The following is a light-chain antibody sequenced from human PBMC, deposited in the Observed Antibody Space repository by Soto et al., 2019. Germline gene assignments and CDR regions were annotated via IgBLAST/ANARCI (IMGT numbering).Light chain of an antibody. CDR2: AAF. V-gene: IGKV1-17*01. CDR1: QGIRKY. CDR3: LQHNTYPWT. Sequence: DNQITPAPFFLFSSLGGRSPITLRAKQGIRKYLGWYQQKPGKAPKRLIYAAFSLQSGVPSRFSGSGSVTEFTLTISSLQPEDFATYYCLQHNTYPWTFGQGTKVEIK. J-gene: IGKJ1*01.